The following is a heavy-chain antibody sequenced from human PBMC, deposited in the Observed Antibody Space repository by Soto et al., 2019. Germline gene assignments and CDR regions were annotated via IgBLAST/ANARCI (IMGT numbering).Heavy chain of an antibody. V-gene: IGHV3-23*01. CDR3: AKDRNKWLRFDLAY. Sequence: EVQLLESGGGLVQPGGSLRLSCAASGFTFSSYAMSWVRQAPGKGLEWVSAITGSGGSTYYADSVKGRFTISRDNSKNTLNLQMNSLRAEDTAVYYCAKDRNKWLRFDLAYWGQGTLVTVSS. J-gene: IGHJ4*02. CDR1: GFTFSSYA. D-gene: IGHD5-12*01. CDR2: ITGSGGST.